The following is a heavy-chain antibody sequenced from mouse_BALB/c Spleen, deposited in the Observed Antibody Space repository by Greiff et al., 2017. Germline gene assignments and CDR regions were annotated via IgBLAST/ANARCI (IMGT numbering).Heavy chain of an antibody. CDR3: ARVRIPRAMDY. CDR1: GFTFSDYY. CDR2: ISDGGSYT. D-gene: IGHD5-2*01. V-gene: IGHV5-4*02. J-gene: IGHJ4*01. Sequence: EVQLMESGGGLVKPGGSLKLSCAASGFTFSDYYMYWVRQTPEQRLEWVATISDGGSYTYYPDSVKGRFTISRDNAKNNLYLQMSSMKSEDTAMYYYARVRIPRAMDYWGQGTTVTVSS.